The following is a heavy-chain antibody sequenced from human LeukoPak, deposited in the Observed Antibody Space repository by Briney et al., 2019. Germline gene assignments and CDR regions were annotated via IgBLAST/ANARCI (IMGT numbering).Heavy chain of an antibody. CDR1: GFTFSSYA. CDR2: ISGSGGST. V-gene: IGHV3-23*01. J-gene: IGHJ3*02. CDR3: AKSVMITFGGVIGAFDI. D-gene: IGHD3-16*02. Sequence: GGSLRLSCAASGFTFSSYAMSWVRQAPGKGLEWVSAISGSGGSTYYADSVKGRFTISRDNSKNTLYLQVNSLRAEDTAVYYCAKSVMITFGGVIGAFDIWGQGTMVTVSS.